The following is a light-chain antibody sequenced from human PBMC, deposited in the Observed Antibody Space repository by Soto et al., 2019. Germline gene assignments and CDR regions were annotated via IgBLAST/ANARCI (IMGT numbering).Light chain of an antibody. J-gene: IGKJ2*01. CDR2: AAS. V-gene: IGKV1-39*01. Sequence: DIQMTQSPSSLSASVGDRVTITCWANQGISRFLQWYQQKPGQAPKFLIYAASSLQSGVPSRFSGSGSGTDFTLTISSLQPEDFATYYCQQSYSIPYTFGQGTKLDIK. CDR3: QQSYSIPYT. CDR1: QGISRF.